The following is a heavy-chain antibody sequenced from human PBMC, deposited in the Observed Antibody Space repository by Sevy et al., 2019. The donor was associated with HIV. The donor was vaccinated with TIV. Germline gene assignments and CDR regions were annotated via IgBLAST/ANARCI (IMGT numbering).Heavy chain of an antibody. CDR2: ISGSGGST. D-gene: IGHD3-10*01. J-gene: IGHJ6*02. CDR1: GFTFSSYA. V-gene: IGHV3-23*01. CDR3: AKSEVTFNHYYYYGMDV. Sequence: GGSLRLSCAASGFTFSSYAMSWVRLAPGKGLEWVSAISGSGGSTYYADSVKGRFTISRDNSKNTLYLQMNSLRAEDTAVYYCAKSEVTFNHYYYYGMDVWGQGTTVTVS.